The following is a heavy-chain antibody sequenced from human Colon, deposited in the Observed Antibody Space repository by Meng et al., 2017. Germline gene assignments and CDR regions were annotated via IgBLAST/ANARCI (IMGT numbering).Heavy chain of an antibody. D-gene: IGHD2-15*01. Sequence: QVQLVQSGAEVKKPGASGKASCKASGYTFTNYAIQWVRQAPGQRLEWVGWISTNNGDTRYSQNFQDRVTITRDTSAGTVYMDLNSLRSEDTAIYYCARERQTSGEDYWGQGTLVAVSS. V-gene: IGHV1-3*04. J-gene: IGHJ4*02. CDR1: GYTFTNYA. CDR2: ISTNNGDT. CDR3: ARERQTSGEDY.